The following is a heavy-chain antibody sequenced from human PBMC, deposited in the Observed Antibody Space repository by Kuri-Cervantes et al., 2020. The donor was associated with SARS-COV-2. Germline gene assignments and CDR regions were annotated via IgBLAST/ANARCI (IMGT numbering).Heavy chain of an antibody. V-gene: IGHV4-59*06. J-gene: IGHJ3*02. D-gene: IGHD1-1*01. CDR3: ASRDADNISSDAFDI. Sequence: SETLSLTCTVSGGSISSYYWSWIRQHPGKGLEWIGYVYYSGDTYYNPSLKSRVSISAQTSQNQFSLRLTSVTAADTAVYYCASRDADNISSDAFDIWGQGTMVTVSS. CDR1: GGSISSYY. CDR2: VYYSGDT.